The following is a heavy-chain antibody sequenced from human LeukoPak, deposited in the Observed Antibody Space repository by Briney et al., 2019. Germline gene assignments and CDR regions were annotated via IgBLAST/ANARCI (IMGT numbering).Heavy chain of an antibody. CDR1: GGSFSDYF. Sequence: SETLSLTCAVYGGSFSDYFWSWIRQPPGKGLEWIGEINHSGSTNYSPSLKSRVTISVDTCKNQFSLRLSSVTAADTAVYYCARHESFRSSWNYWGQGTLVTVSS. CDR2: INHSGST. CDR3: ARHESFRSSWNY. D-gene: IGHD6-13*01. V-gene: IGHV4-34*01. J-gene: IGHJ4*02.